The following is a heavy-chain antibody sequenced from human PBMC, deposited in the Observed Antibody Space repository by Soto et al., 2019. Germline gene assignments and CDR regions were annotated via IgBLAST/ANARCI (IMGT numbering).Heavy chain of an antibody. CDR1: GFTFSSYW. V-gene: IGHV3-7*01. D-gene: IGHD3-22*01. J-gene: IGHJ5*02. Sequence: GGSLRLSCAASGFTFSSYWMSWVRQAPGKGLEWVANIKQDGSEKYYVDSVKGRFTISRDNAKNSLYLQMNSLRAEDTAVYYCVCSADRSGGNLFDXWGQGTLVTGSS. CDR3: VCSADRSGGNLFDX. CDR2: IKQDGSEK.